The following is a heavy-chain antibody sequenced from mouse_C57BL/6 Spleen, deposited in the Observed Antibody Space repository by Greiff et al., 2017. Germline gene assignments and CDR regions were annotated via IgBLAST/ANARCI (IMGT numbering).Heavy chain of an antibody. J-gene: IGHJ4*01. Sequence: QVQLQQPGTELVKPGASVKLSCKASGYTFTSYWMHWVKQRPGQGLEWIGNINPSNGGTNYNEKFKSKATLTVEQSSSTAYMQLSSLTSEDSAVYYCSIDYGSSLYYAMDDWGQGTSVTVSS. CDR3: SIDYGSSLYYAMDD. V-gene: IGHV1-53*01. CDR2: INPSNGGT. D-gene: IGHD1-1*01. CDR1: GYTFTSYW.